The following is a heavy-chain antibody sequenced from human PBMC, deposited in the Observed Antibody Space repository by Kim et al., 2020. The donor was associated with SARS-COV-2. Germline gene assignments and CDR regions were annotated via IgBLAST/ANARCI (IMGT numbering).Heavy chain of an antibody. V-gene: IGHV3-7*03. J-gene: IGHJ3*02. D-gene: IGHD6-19*01. CDR1: GFTFGRFTFGSFW. Sequence: GGSLRLSCAASGFTFGRFTFGSFWMSWVRQAPGKGLEWVANIKQDGSQKYYVDSMKGRFTISRDNAQNSLYLHVTSLRAEDTAVYYCARTVAGRIEPFD. CDR3: ARTVAGRIEPFD. CDR2: IKQDGSQK.